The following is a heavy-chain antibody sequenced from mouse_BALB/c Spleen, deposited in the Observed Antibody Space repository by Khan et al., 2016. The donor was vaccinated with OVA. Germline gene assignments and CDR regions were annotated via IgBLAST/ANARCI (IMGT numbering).Heavy chain of an antibody. CDR2: ITYSGST. D-gene: IGHD1-1*01. J-gene: IGHJ2*01. Sequence: EVQLQESGPGLVKPSQSLSLTCTVTGYSITSDYAWNWIRQFPGNKLEWMAYITYSGSTGYNPSLKSRISITRDTSKNQFFLQLNSVTTEDTATYYCARDYGSSYRYFDYWGQGTTLTVSS. V-gene: IGHV3-2*02. CDR3: ARDYGSSYRYFDY. CDR1: GYSITSDYA.